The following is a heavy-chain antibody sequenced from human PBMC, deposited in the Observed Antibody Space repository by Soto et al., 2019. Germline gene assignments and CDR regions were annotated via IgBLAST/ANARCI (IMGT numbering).Heavy chain of an antibody. CDR3: ARERDCSSTSCDHTFDY. CDR1: GGSISSSNW. J-gene: IGHJ4*02. V-gene: IGHV4-4*02. CDR2: IYHSGST. D-gene: IGHD2-2*01. Sequence: SETLSLTCAVSGGSISSSNWWSWVRQPPGKGLEWIGEIYHSGSTDYNPSLKSRVTISVDKSKNQFSLKLSSVTAADTAVYYCARERDCSSTSCDHTFDYWGQGTLVTVSS.